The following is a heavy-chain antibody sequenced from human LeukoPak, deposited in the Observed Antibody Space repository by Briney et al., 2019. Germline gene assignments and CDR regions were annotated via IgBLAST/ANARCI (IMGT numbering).Heavy chain of an antibody. J-gene: IGHJ4*02. D-gene: IGHD2-21*02. Sequence: TSETLSLTCAVYGGSFSPYYWSWIRQPPGKGLEWIGEINHSGSTNYNPSLKSRVTISVDTSKNQFSLRLSSVTAADTAVYYCARGGFYCGGDCYVDYWGQRTLVTVSS. CDR2: INHSGST. V-gene: IGHV4-34*01. CDR1: GGSFSPYY. CDR3: ARGGFYCGGDCYVDY.